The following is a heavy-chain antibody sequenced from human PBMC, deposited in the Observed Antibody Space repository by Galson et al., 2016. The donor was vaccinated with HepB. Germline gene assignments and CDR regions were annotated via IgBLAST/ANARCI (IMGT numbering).Heavy chain of an antibody. CDR2: IWYDGGNK. CDR1: GFTFSSYG. Sequence: SLRLSCAASGFTFSSYGMHWVRQAPGKGLEWVAVIWYDGGNKYYADSVKGRFTISRDNSKNTLYLQMNSLRAEDTAVYYCAREMAIAAAATFDYWGQGTLVTVSS. V-gene: IGHV3-33*01. CDR3: AREMAIAAAATFDY. D-gene: IGHD6-13*01. J-gene: IGHJ4*02.